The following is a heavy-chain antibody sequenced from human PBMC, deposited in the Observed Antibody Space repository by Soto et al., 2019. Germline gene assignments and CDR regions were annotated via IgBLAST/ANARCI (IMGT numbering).Heavy chain of an antibody. V-gene: IGHV5-51*01. Sequence: PGESLKISCQGSGYSFTDHWIGWVRQMPGKGLEWVGIIYPGDSDTRYSPYFQGQITTSVDKSINTAYLQWSSLKASDTAMYYCARHRYFNNWLFAFDVWGQGTMVTVSS. CDR3: ARHRYFNNWLFAFDV. D-gene: IGHD1-1*01. CDR1: GYSFTDHW. CDR2: IYPGDSDT. J-gene: IGHJ3*01.